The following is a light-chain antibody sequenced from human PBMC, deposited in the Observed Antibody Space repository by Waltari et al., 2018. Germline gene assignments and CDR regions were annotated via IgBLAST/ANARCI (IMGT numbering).Light chain of an antibody. Sequence: EVVLTQSPGTLSLSPGERATLPCRASPSVRTNYLAWYRQKPGQAPGLLIYAASSRATGIPDRFAGSGSGTDFTLTISRLEPEDFAVYYCQQYDNSPWTFGQGTKVEIK. V-gene: IGKV3-20*01. CDR2: AAS. J-gene: IGKJ1*01. CDR1: PSVRTNY. CDR3: QQYDNSPWT.